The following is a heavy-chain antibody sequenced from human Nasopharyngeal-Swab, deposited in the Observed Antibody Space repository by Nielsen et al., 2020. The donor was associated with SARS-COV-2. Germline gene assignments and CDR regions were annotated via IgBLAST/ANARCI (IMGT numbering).Heavy chain of an antibody. CDR3: ARDRGSSWPYYYYYGMDV. D-gene: IGHD6-13*01. Sequence: WLRQSPSRGLEWLGRTYYRSKWYNDYAVSVKSRITINPDTSKNQFSLQLNSVTPEDTAVYYCARDRGSSWPYYYYYGMDVWGQGTTVTVSS. CDR2: TYYRSKWYN. J-gene: IGHJ6*02. V-gene: IGHV6-1*01.